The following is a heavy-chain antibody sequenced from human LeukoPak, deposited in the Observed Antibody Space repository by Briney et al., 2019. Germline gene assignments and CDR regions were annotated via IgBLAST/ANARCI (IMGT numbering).Heavy chain of an antibody. CDR2: ISGSGGST. CDR1: GFTFSSYA. CDR3: AKDHGIRSGSNFYRPSDAFDI. V-gene: IGHV3-23*01. J-gene: IGHJ3*02. D-gene: IGHD1-26*01. Sequence: GGSLRLSCAASGFTFSSYAMSWVRQAPGKGLEWVSAISGSGGSTYYADSVKGRFTISRDNSKNTVYLQMSSLRAEDTAVYYCAKDHGIRSGSNFYRPSDAFDIWGQGTMVTVSS.